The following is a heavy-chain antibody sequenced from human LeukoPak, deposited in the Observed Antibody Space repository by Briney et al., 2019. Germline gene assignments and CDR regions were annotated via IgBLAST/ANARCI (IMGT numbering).Heavy chain of an antibody. CDR3: ATTTIRLGY. J-gene: IGHJ4*02. CDR2: LYYSGST. Sequence: SETLSLTCTVSGDSISTSNSYWGCIRQPPGKGLEWIGSLYYSGSTYYNPSLKSRITMSIDTSKNQFSLKLTSVTAADTAVYYCATTTIRLGYWGQGTLVTVSS. V-gene: IGHV4-39*07. CDR1: GDSISTSNSY. D-gene: IGHD1-26*01.